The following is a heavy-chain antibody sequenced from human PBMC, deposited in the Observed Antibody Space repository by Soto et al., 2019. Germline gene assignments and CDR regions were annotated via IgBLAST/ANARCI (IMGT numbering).Heavy chain of an antibody. J-gene: IGHJ5*02. CDR2: FHSSWTT. CDR1: GGSISRSTYY. CDR3: ARDLGYCSSTTCYSRVVNWFDP. Sequence: SGTPSPTFTVSGGSISRSTYYWGFIRQPPGKGLGWIGSFHSSWTTPYNPSPKNRVTISLNHSKNQFSLKLNSVTAADTAVYCCARDLGYCSSTTCYSRVVNWFDPWGQGALVTVSS. V-gene: IGHV4-39*02. D-gene: IGHD2-2*01.